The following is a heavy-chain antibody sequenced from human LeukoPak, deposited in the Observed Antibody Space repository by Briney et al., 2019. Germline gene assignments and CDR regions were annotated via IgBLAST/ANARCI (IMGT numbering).Heavy chain of an antibody. CDR3: ASIGSYGGRGEYYFDY. CDR2: MNPNSGNT. V-gene: IGHV1-8*01. J-gene: IGHJ4*02. Sequence: ASVKVSCKASGYTFTSYNINWVRQAIGQGLEWMGWMNPNSGNTGYAQKFQGRVSMTRDTSISTAYMELSSLRSEDTAVYYCASIGSYGGRGEYYFDYWGQGTLVTVSS. D-gene: IGHD1-26*01. CDR1: GYTFTSYN.